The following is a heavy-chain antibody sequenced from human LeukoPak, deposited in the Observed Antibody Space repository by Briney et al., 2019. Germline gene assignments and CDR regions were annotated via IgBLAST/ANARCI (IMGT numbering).Heavy chain of an antibody. CDR1: GGSISSYY. CDR3: ARGGTSGWYPHYFDY. J-gene: IGHJ4*02. CDR2: IYTSGST. Sequence: PSETLSLTCTVSGGSISSYYWSWIRQPAGKGLEWIGRIYTSGSTNYNPSLKSRVTMSVDTSKNQFSLKLSSVTAADTAVYYCARGGTSGWYPHYFDYWGQGTLVTVSS. D-gene: IGHD6-19*01. V-gene: IGHV4-4*07.